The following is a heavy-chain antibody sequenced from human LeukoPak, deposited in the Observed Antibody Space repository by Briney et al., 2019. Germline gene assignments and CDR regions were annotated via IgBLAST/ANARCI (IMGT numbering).Heavy chain of an antibody. CDR1: GYTFTSYG. D-gene: IGHD3-10*01. J-gene: IGHJ4*02. CDR2: ISAYNGNT. CDR3: ASKGRLLWFGESSGPFDY. V-gene: IGHV1-18*01. Sequence: ASVKVSCKASGYTFTSYGISWVREAPGQGLEWMGWISAYNGNTNYAQKLRGRVTMTTDTSTSTAYMELRSLRSDDTAVYYCASKGRLLWFGESSGPFDYWGQGTLVTVSS.